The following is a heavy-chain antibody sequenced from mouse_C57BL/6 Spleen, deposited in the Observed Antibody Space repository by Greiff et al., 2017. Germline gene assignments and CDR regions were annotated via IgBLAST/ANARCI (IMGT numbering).Heavy chain of an antibody. D-gene: IGHD1-1*02. V-gene: IGHV5-17*01. Sequence: EVMLVESGGGLVKPGGSLKLSCAASGFTFSAYGMHWVRQAQEKGLEWVAYISSGSSTIYYADTVKGRFTSSRDNAKSTLFLQLTSRRSEDTAMYYCARVYYGGAMDYWGQGTSVTVSA. CDR3: ARVYYGGAMDY. CDR2: ISSGSSTI. CDR1: GFTFSAYG. J-gene: IGHJ4*01.